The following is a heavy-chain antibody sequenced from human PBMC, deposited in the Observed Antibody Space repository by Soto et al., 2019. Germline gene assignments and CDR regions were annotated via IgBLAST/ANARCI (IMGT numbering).Heavy chain of an antibody. J-gene: IGHJ4*02. CDR2: IYYSGST. Sequence: SETLSLTCTVSGGSISSYSWNWIRQPPGKGLEWIGNIYYSGSTNYNPSLKSRVTISVDMSKNQFSLKLSSVTAADTAVYYCARARATIAAAAIFDCWGQGTLVTVSS. CDR3: ARARATIAAAAIFDC. CDR1: GGSISSYS. V-gene: IGHV4-59*12. D-gene: IGHD6-13*01.